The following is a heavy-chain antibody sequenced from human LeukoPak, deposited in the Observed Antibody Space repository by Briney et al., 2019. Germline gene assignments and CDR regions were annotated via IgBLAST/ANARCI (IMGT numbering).Heavy chain of an antibody. D-gene: IGHD3-10*01. J-gene: IGHJ4*02. CDR2: INPNSGGT. V-gene: IGHV1-2*02. Sequence: ASVKVSCKASGYTFTGYYMHWVRQAPGQGLEWMGWINPNSGGTNYAQKFQGRVTMTRDTSISTAYMGLSRLRSDDTAVYYCASPQFYGSGSYFRDYWGQGTLVTVSS. CDR3: ASPQFYGSGSYFRDY. CDR1: GYTFTGYY.